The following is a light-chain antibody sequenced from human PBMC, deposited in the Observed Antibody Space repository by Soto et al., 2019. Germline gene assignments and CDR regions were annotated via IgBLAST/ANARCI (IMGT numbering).Light chain of an antibody. CDR2: GAS. CDR1: QSVRNNY. Sequence: EIVLTQSPGTLSSSPGERATLSCRASQSVRNNYLAWYQQKPGQAPRRLIFGASGRASGIPDRFSGSGSGTDFTLTISRLEPEDFAVYYCQQYGSSPTFGQGTKVEIK. V-gene: IGKV3-20*01. CDR3: QQYGSSPT. J-gene: IGKJ1*01.